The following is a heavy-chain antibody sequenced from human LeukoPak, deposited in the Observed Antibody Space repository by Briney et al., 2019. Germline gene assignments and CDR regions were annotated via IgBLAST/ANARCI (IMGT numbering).Heavy chain of an antibody. Sequence: SETLSLTCTVSGGSTSSYYWSWIRQPPGKGLEWIGYIYYSGSTNYNPSLKSRVSISSDTSKNQFSLELSSVTAADTAVYYCARLKATVSIHAYFDSWGQGTLVTVSS. V-gene: IGHV4-59*01. CDR3: ARLKATVSIHAYFDS. D-gene: IGHD4-17*01. J-gene: IGHJ4*02. CDR2: IYYSGST. CDR1: GGSTSSYY.